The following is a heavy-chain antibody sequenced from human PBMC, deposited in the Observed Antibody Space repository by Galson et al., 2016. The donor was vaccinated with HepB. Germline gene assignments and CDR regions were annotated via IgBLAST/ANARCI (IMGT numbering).Heavy chain of an antibody. CDR2: IFSGGST. J-gene: IGHJ4*02. Sequence: SLRLSCAASDFTVNSHYLTWVRQAPGKGLEWVSIIFSGGSTFYADSVKGRFTISRDDSKNTLYLLMECPRDEEPAGYFCSRASISHFDFWGQGILVTVSS. CDR3: SRASISHFDF. V-gene: IGHV3-53*01. CDR1: DFTVNSHY.